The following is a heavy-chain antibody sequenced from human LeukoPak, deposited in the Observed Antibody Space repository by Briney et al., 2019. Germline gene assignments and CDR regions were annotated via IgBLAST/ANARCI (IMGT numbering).Heavy chain of an antibody. J-gene: IGHJ5*02. D-gene: IGHD3-10*01. Sequence: GGSLRLSCAASGFTFSSYAMSWVRQAPGKGLEWVSSISDSGANTYYADSVKGRFTISRDNSKNTLYLQMNSLRAEDTAVYYCARDGYYYGSGSRHGYNWFDPWGQGTLVTVSS. CDR1: GFTFSSYA. CDR3: ARDGYYYGSGSRHGYNWFDP. V-gene: IGHV3-23*01. CDR2: ISDSGANT.